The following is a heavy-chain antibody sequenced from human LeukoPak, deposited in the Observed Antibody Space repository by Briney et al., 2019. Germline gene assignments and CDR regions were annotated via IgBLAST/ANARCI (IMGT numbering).Heavy chain of an antibody. CDR2: ISGSGGTT. CDR1: EFTFGAYA. CDR3: AKHDDSSGYFRMTGFDY. Sequence: GGSLRLSCAASEFTFGAYAMSWVRQAPGKGLEWVSAISGSGGTTYNADPAKGRFSISRDNSKKTLYLQMDRLRAEDTAVYYCAKHDDSSGYFRMTGFDYWGRGTLVTVSS. V-gene: IGHV3-23*01. D-gene: IGHD3-22*01. J-gene: IGHJ4*02.